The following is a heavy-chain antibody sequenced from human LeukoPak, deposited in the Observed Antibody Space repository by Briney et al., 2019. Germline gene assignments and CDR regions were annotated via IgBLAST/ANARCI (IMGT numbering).Heavy chain of an antibody. CDR1: GGTVSRFP. Sequence: SVKVSCKASGGTVSRFPISWVRQAPGQGLEWMGGIIPIFGTANYAQKFQGRVTITADESTSTAYMELSSLRSEDTAVYYCARDRGYSYGYSHHDAFDIWGQGTMVTVSS. V-gene: IGHV1-69*13. CDR2: IIPIFGTA. CDR3: ARDRGYSYGYSHHDAFDI. D-gene: IGHD5-18*01. J-gene: IGHJ3*02.